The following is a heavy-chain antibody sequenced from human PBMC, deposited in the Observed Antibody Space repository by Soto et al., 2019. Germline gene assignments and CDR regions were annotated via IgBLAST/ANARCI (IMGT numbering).Heavy chain of an antibody. D-gene: IGHD3-22*01. J-gene: IGHJ4*02. CDR3: ASGYYYDSSGYHFDY. CDR2: INHSGST. V-gene: IGHV4-34*01. Sequence: QVQLQQWGAGLLKPSETLSLTCAVYGGSFSGYYWSWIRQPPGKGLEWIGEINHSGSTNYNPSLNSRVTISVDTSKNQFSRKLSSVTAADTAVYYCASGYYYDSSGYHFDYWGQGTLVTVSS. CDR1: GGSFSGYY.